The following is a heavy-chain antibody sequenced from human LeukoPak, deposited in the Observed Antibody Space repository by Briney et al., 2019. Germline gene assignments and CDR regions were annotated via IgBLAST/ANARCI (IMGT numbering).Heavy chain of an antibody. CDR1: VGSLSSGNW. V-gene: IGHV4-4*02. CDR2: IHHNGTR. Sequence: SGTLSLTCAVSVGSLSSGNWWSWVRQSPGKGLEWIGEIHHNGTRNYNPSLKSRVTISADTFKNHFSLILTSLTAADTAVYYCATAPILRGEGGEHYKYGMDVWGQGTTVIVSS. CDR3: ATAPILRGEGGEHYKYGMDV. J-gene: IGHJ6*02. D-gene: IGHD2-2*02.